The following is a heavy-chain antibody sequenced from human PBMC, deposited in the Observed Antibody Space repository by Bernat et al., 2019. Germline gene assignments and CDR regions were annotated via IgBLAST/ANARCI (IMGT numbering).Heavy chain of an antibody. CDR1: GDSVSSKSVV. D-gene: IGHD6-19*01. V-gene: IGHV6-1*01. CDR3: ARHLEVAGTYLYFDV. Sequence: QVQMQQSGPGLVKPSQTLSLTCAISGDSVSSKSVVWSWIRLSPSRGLEWLGRTYYRSKWYNDYAVSAKSRITINPDTSKNQFSLQLNSVTPEDTVVYYCARHLEVAGTYLYFDVWGRGTLVTVSS. J-gene: IGHJ2*01. CDR2: TYYRSKWYN.